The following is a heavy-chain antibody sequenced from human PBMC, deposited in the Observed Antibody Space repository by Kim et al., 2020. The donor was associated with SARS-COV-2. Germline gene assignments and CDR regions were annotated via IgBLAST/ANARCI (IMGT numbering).Heavy chain of an antibody. Sequence: NPSLKSRVTISVDTSKNQFSLKLSSVTAADTAVYYCASAAAAGPYNWFDPWGQGTLVTVSS. CDR3: ASAAAAGPYNWFDP. J-gene: IGHJ5*02. D-gene: IGHD6-13*01. V-gene: IGHV4-31*02.